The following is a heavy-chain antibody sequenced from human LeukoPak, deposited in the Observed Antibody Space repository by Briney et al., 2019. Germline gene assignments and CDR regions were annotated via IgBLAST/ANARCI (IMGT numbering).Heavy chain of an antibody. CDR2: VNSGGVNT. Sequence: GGSVRLSCAASGFTFSTYGMIWLRQAPGKGLEWVSGVNSGGVNTYYADSVKGRCTISRDNSKNTVYLQMTSLRAEGTAVYYCAKESTYYYDGGDWGQGTLVTVSS. CDR1: GFTFSTYG. CDR3: AKESTYYYDGGD. V-gene: IGHV3-23*01. D-gene: IGHD3-22*01. J-gene: IGHJ4*02.